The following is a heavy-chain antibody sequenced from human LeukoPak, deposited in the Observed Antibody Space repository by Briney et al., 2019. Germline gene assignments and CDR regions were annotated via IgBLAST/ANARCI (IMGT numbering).Heavy chain of an antibody. CDR2: IYTSGST. CDR3: ARSWGYDFWSGNLLDY. J-gene: IGHJ4*02. CDR1: GGSLSDYY. V-gene: IGHV4-4*07. Sequence: SETLSLTCTVSGGSLSDYYWTWVRQAPGKGLEWIGRIYTSGSTNYNPSLKSRVTISVDTSKNQFSLKLSSVTAADTAVYYCARSWGYDFWSGNLLDYWSQGTLVTVSS. D-gene: IGHD3-3*01.